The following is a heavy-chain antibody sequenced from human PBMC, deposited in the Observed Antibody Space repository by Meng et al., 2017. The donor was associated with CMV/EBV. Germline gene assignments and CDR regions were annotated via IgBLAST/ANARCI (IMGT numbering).Heavy chain of an antibody. CDR3: ARDRNWFDP. V-gene: IGHV1-69*04. CDR2: SIHILGVA. J-gene: IGHJ5*02. CDR1: GGTLSSDT. Sequence: NSSGKASGGTLSSDTISWVRQAAGQGLEGMGRSIHILGVAKYAQKFQSRVAITAGKSTSTAYMEMSSLRSEDTAVYYCARDRNWFDPWGQGTLVTVSS.